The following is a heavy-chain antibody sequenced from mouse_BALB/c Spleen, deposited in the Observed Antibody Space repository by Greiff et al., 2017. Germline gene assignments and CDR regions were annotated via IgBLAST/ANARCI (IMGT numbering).Heavy chain of an antibody. Sequence: VQLKESGAELAKPGASVKMSCKASGYTFTSYWMHWVKQRPGQGLEWIGYINPSTGYTEYNQKFKGKATLTVDKSSSTAYMQLSSLTSEDSAVYYCARGLLRNDVAYWGQGTLVTVSA. D-gene: IGHD1-1*01. CDR2: INPSTGYT. CDR1: GYTFTSYW. V-gene: IGHV1-7*01. CDR3: ARGLLRNDVAY. J-gene: IGHJ3*01.